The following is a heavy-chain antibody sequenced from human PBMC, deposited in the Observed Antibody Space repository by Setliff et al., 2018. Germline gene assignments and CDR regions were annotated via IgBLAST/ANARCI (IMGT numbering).Heavy chain of an antibody. J-gene: IGHJ4*02. Sequence: ASVKVSCKASGYIFTSYGFSWVRQAPGQGLEWMGWISAYNGFIIYAQMFQGRVIMTTDTSTSTAYMELRSLRSDDTAVYYCARGRPMVVVAGNLALFDYWGQGTLVTVSS. D-gene: IGHD2-15*01. CDR2: ISAYNGFI. CDR3: ARGRPMVVVAGNLALFDY. V-gene: IGHV1-18*01. CDR1: GYIFTSYG.